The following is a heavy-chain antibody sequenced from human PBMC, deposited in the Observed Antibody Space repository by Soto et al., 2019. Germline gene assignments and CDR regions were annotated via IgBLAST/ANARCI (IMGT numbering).Heavy chain of an antibody. CDR2: ISAYNGNT. CDR3: ARAYGYCGGDCYIDY. J-gene: IGHJ4*02. D-gene: IGHD2-21*02. CDR1: GYTFTSYG. V-gene: IGHV1-18*01. Sequence: GASVKVSCKASGYTFTSYGISWVRQAPGQGLEWMGWISAYNGNTNYAQKLQGRVSMTTDTSTSTAYMELRSLRSDDTAVYYCARAYGYCGGDCYIDYWGQGTLVTVSS.